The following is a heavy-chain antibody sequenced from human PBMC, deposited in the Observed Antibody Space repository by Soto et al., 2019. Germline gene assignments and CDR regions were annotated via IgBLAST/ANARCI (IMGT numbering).Heavy chain of an antibody. J-gene: IGHJ6*02. CDR3: ARDAPYYETLTGYSYYYYGMDV. D-gene: IGHD3-9*01. Sequence: PGGSLRLSCAASGFTFSSYAMHWVRQAPGKGLEWVGVISFDGSNKYYADSVKGRLTISRDNSKNTLYLQMNSLRPDDTAVYYCARDAPYYETLTGYSYYYYGMDVWGQGTTVTVSS. V-gene: IGHV3-30-3*01. CDR1: GFTFSSYA. CDR2: ISFDGSNK.